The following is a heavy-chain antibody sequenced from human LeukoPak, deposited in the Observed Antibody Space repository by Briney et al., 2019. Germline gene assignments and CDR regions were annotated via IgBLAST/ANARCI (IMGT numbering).Heavy chain of an antibody. Sequence: GGSLRLPCAASGFTFSSYWLSWVRQAPGKGLEWVANIKQDGSEKCYLDSVKGRFTISRDNAKNSLYLQMSSLRAEDTAVYYCARVPAADYYYYFHMDVWGKGTKVTVSS. CDR1: GFTFSSYW. CDR2: IKQDGSEK. CDR3: ARVPAADYYYYFHMDV. V-gene: IGHV3-7*01. J-gene: IGHJ6*03. D-gene: IGHD2-2*01.